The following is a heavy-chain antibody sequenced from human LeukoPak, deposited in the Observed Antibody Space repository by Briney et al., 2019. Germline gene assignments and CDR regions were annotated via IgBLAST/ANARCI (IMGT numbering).Heavy chain of an antibody. CDR2: ISSSSSTI. CDR3: ARVRLAWFGEPNAY. V-gene: IGHV3-48*04. J-gene: IGHJ4*02. D-gene: IGHD3-10*01. CDR1: GFTFSSYS. Sequence: PGGSLRLSCAASGFTFSSYSMNWVRQAPGKGLEWVSYISSSSSTIYYADSVKGRFTISRDNAKNSLYLQMNSLRAEDTAVYYCARVRLAWFGEPNAYWGQGPRVTVSS.